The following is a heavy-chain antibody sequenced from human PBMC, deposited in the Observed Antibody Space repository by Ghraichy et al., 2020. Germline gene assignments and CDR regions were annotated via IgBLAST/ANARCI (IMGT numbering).Heavy chain of an antibody. V-gene: IGHV4-34*01. J-gene: IGHJ4*02. Sequence: SQTLSLTCDVFGGPFSGYYWTWFRQPPGRGLEWIGEVSHSGSTNYNPSLKSRVTMSVDTSKKQFSLTLSSVTAADTALYYCARGSYSSGWPFDYWGQGTLVTVFS. CDR3: ARGSYSSGWPFDY. D-gene: IGHD6-19*01. CDR2: VSHSGST. CDR1: GGPFSGYY.